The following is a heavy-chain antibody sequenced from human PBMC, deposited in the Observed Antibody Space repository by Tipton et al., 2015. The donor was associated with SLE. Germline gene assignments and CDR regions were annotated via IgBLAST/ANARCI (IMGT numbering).Heavy chain of an antibody. CDR3: ASGTPWAEGSSSDY. J-gene: IGHJ4*02. CDR2: ISGSGGST. Sequence: SLRLSCVASGFTFSSYTMSWVRQALGKGLEWVSSISGSGGSTYYADSVKGRFTISRDNSKKTLYLQMNSLRAEDTAVYYCASGTPWAEGSSSDYWGQGTLVTVSS. CDR1: GFTFSSYT. D-gene: IGHD1-26*01. V-gene: IGHV3-23*01.